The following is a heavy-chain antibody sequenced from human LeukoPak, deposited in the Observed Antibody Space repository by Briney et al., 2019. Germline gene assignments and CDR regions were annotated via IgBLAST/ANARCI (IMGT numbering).Heavy chain of an antibody. CDR2: INPNSGGT. D-gene: IGHD1-7*01. V-gene: IGHV1-2*02. Sequence: ASVKVSCKASGYTFTAYYIHWVRQAPGQGLEWLGWINPNSGGTSYAQKFQGKVTVTRDTSINTAYMDLSSLRSDDTAVYYCARADWNYANYWGQGTLVTVSS. J-gene: IGHJ4*02. CDR3: ARADWNYANY. CDR1: GYTFTAYY.